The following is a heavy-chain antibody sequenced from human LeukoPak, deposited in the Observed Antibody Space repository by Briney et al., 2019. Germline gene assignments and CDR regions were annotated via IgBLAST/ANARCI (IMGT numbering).Heavy chain of an antibody. V-gene: IGHV1-69*13. Sequence: SVKVSCKASGGTFISYAISWVRQAPGQGLEWMGGIIPIFGTANYAQKFQGRVTITADESTSTAYMELSSLRSEDTAVYYCARGRDYYDSPRTKGAFDIWGQGTMVTVSS. D-gene: IGHD3-22*01. J-gene: IGHJ3*02. CDR3: ARGRDYYDSPRTKGAFDI. CDR2: IIPIFGTA. CDR1: GGTFISYA.